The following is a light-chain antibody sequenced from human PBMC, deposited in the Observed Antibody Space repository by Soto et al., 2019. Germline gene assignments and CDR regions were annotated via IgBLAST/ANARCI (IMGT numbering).Light chain of an antibody. CDR2: GAS. V-gene: IGKV3-15*01. CDR1: ESVSSSY. Sequence: PGERVTLSCSAIESVSSSYLTWYHQKTGQAPRMIXYGASTRATGIPARFSGSGSGKEFTLTISSLQSEDFSVYYCQQYNKWPPRTFGQGTRLEIK. J-gene: IGKJ5*01. CDR3: QQYNKWPPRT.